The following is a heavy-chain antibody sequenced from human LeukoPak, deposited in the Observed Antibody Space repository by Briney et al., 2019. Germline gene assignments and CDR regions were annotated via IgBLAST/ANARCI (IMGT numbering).Heavy chain of an antibody. CDR2: ISSSRSYV. V-gene: IGHV3-21*01. D-gene: IGHD1-26*01. J-gene: IGHJ4*02. CDR1: GFTFSDYS. Sequence: GGSLRLSCAASGFTFSDYSMSWVRQAPGKGLEWVSSISSSRSYVYYADSVKGRFTISRDNAKNSLYLQINSLRAEDTAVYYCARVLGSGSYPAGYWGQGTLVTVSS. CDR3: ARVLGSGSYPAGY.